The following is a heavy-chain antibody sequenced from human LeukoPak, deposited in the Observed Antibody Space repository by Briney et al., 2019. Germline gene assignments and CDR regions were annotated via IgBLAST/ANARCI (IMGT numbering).Heavy chain of an antibody. CDR2: IYRDGSEK. J-gene: IGHJ6*03. D-gene: IGHD1-26*01. CDR3: ARGGSGRKYYYMDV. CDR1: RFTLSGYW. Sequence: GGSLRLSCAAFRFTLSGYWMSWVRQAPGKGLEWVANIYRDGSEKYYVDSVKGRFTISRDNAKNSLYLQMNSLGVDDTAVYYCARGGSGRKYYYMDVWGKGTTVTVSS. V-gene: IGHV3-7*04.